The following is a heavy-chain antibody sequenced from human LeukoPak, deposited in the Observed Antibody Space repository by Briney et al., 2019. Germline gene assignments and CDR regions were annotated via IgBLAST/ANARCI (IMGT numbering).Heavy chain of an antibody. D-gene: IGHD2-15*01. Sequence: GGSLRLSCAASGFTFSSYSMNWVRQAPGKGLEWVSSISSSSSYIYYADSVKGRFTISRDNAKNSLYQQMNSLRAEDTAVYYCARGYCSGGSCYTGDAFDIWGQGTMVTVSS. V-gene: IGHV3-21*01. CDR2: ISSSSSYI. J-gene: IGHJ3*02. CDR3: ARGYCSGGSCYTGDAFDI. CDR1: GFTFSSYS.